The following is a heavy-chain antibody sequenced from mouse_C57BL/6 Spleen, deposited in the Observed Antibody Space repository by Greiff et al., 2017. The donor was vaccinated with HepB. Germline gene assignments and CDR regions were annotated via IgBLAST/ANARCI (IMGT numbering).Heavy chain of an antibody. V-gene: IGHV1-64*01. J-gene: IGHJ3*01. CDR1: GYTFTSYW. D-gene: IGHD1-1*01. Sequence: VQLQQPGAELVKPGASVKLSCKASGYTFTSYWMHWVKQRPGQGLEWIGMIHPNSGSTNYNEKFKSKATLTVDKSSSTAYMQLSSLTSEDSAVYYCAREGIYYGSSWFAYWGQGTLVTVSA. CDR3: AREGIYYGSSWFAY. CDR2: IHPNSGST.